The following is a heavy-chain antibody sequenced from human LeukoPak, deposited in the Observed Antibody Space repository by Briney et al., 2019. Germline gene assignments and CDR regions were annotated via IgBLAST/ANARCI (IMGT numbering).Heavy chain of an antibody. CDR1: GGSVNSYY. J-gene: IGHJ5*02. CDR3: ARGGYYGSGNDFRFDP. V-gene: IGHV4-59*02. CDR2: IHYTGST. Sequence: PSETLSLTCTVSGGSVNSYYWSWIRQPPGKGLECIGYIHYTGSTNYDPSLKSRVTISVDTSKNQFSLKLSSVTAADTAIYYCARGGYYGSGNDFRFDPWGQGTLVTVSS. D-gene: IGHD3-10*01.